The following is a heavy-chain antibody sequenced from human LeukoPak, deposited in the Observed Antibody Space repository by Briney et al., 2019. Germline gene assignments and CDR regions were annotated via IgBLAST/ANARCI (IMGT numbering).Heavy chain of an antibody. CDR3: ARPNNMVRGALPVY. CDR2: INHSGST. J-gene: IGHJ4*02. CDR1: GGSFSGYY. D-gene: IGHD3-10*01. V-gene: IGHV4-34*01. Sequence: SETLSLTCAVYGGSFSGYYWSWIRQPPGKGPEWIGEINHSGSTNYNPSLKSRVTISVDTSKNQFSLKLSSVTAADTAVYYCARPNNMVRGALPVYWGQGTLVTVSS.